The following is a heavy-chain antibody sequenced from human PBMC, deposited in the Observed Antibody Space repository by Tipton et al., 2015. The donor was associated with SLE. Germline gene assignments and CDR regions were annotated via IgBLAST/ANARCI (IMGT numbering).Heavy chain of an antibody. CDR2: INHSGST. J-gene: IGHJ6*03. CDR1: GGSFSGYY. CDR3: ARESFTNDFYYYMDV. V-gene: IGHV4-34*01. D-gene: IGHD2-8*01. Sequence: GLVKPSETLSLTCAVYGGSFSGYYWSWIRQPPGKGLEWIGEINHSGSTNYNPSLKSRVTISVDTSKNQFSLQLTSVTAADTAIYYCARESFTNDFYYYMDVWGKGTTVTVSS.